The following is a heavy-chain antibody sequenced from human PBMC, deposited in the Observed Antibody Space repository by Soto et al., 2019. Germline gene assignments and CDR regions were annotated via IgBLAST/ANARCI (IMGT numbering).Heavy chain of an antibody. CDR3: TREPLT. CDR2: IYYSGTT. Sequence: SETLSLTCTVSSASISRSIYTWGWIRQPPGKGLEWIGSIYYSGTTYYNPSLKSRVTISVDTSKNQFSLKLSSVTAADTAVYYCTREPLTWGQGTLVTVS. J-gene: IGHJ4*02. V-gene: IGHV4-39*07. CDR1: SASISRSIYT.